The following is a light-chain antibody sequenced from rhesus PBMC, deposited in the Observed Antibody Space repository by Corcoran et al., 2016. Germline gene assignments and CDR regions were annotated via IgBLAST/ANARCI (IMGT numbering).Light chain of an antibody. V-gene: IGKV1-94*01. J-gene: IGKJ1*01. Sequence: DIQMTQSPSSLSASVVDRVTVTCWASQDINKELSWYQQKPGKAPTLLIYTASSLQTGVSSRFSGSGSGTDYTLTINSLQPEDVATYSCLQDYTTPWTFGQGTKVELK. CDR3: LQDYTTPWT. CDR2: TAS. CDR1: QDINKE.